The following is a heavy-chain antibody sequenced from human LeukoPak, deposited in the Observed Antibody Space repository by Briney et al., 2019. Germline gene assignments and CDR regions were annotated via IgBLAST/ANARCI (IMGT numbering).Heavy chain of an antibody. Sequence: PETLSLTCTVSGGSISSYYWSWIRQPAGKGREWVGRIYTSGSTNYNPSLRSRVTMSVDTSKNQFSLELSSVTAADTAVYYCQSEGDSGSYFKDYWGEGTLVTVSS. V-gene: IGHV4-4*07. CDR1: GGSISSYY. D-gene: IGHD1-26*01. CDR2: IYTSGST. J-gene: IGHJ4*02. CDR3: QSEGDSGSYFKDY.